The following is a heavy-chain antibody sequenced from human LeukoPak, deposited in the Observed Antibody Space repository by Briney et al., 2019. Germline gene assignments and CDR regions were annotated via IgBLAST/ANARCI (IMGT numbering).Heavy chain of an antibody. D-gene: IGHD2-15*01. V-gene: IGHV1-8*02. CDR2: MNPDSGNT. J-gene: IGHJ6*03. CDR3: ARGVVAADANFYYYYYMDV. CDR1: GGTFSSYA. Sequence: GASVKVSCKASGGTFSSYAITWVRQATGQGLEWMGWMNPDSGNTGYAQKFQGRFTMTRHTSTSTAYMELSSLTSEDTAVYFCARGVVAADANFYYYYYMDVWGKGTTVTLSS.